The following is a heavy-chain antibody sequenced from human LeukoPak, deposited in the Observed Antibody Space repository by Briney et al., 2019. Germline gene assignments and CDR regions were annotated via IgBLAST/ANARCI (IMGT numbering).Heavy chain of an antibody. Sequence: SVKVSCKAPGGTFSSYAISWVRQAPGQGLEWMGGIIPIFGTANYAQKFQGRVTITADESTSTAYMELSSLRSEDTAVYYCARAPDYGDYVGWFDPWGQGTLVTVSS. V-gene: IGHV1-69*01. J-gene: IGHJ5*02. CDR3: ARAPDYGDYVGWFDP. CDR1: GGTFSSYA. CDR2: IIPIFGTA. D-gene: IGHD4-17*01.